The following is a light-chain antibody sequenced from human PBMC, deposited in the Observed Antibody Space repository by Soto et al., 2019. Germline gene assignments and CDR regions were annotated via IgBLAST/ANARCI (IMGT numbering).Light chain of an antibody. J-gene: IGKJ2*01. CDR1: QSVSSY. CDR2: DAS. CDR3: QQRSNWRT. Sequence: EIVLTQSPATLSLSPGERATLSCRASQSVSSYLAWYQQKPGQAPRLLIYDASNRATGIPARFSGSGSGTDFTLTISSLAPEDLAVYYCQQRSNWRTFGQGTKLEIK. V-gene: IGKV3-11*01.